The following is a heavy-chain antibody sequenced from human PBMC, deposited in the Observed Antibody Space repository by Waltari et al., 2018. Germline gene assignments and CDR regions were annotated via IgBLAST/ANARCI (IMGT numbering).Heavy chain of an antibody. J-gene: IGHJ4*02. CDR3: VMREGWNYPFDY. V-gene: IGHV3-21*01. Sequence: EVHLVESGGGLVKPGGSLRLSCAASGFTFSTYSMNWVRQAPGKGLQWVSSISGSSDYIYYSDSVEGRFTISRDNAKNSLYLQMNSLRAEDTAVYYCVMREGWNYPFDYWGQGTLVTVSS. CDR1: GFTFSTYS. CDR2: ISGSSDYI. D-gene: IGHD1-7*01.